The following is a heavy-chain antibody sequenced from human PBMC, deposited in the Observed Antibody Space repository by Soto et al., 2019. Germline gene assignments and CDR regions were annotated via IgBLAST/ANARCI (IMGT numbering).Heavy chain of an antibody. Sequence: QVQLVQSGAEVKKPGSSVKVSCKASGGTFSSYTISWVRQAPGQGLEWMGRIIPILGIANYAQKFQGRVTITADKSTSTVYMELSSLRSEDTAVYYCARDPGIVVPAAGGGEYYYYMDVWGNGTTVTVSS. CDR3: ARDPGIVVPAAGGGEYYYYMDV. V-gene: IGHV1-69*08. CDR1: GGTFSSYT. D-gene: IGHD2-2*01. J-gene: IGHJ6*03. CDR2: IIPILGIA.